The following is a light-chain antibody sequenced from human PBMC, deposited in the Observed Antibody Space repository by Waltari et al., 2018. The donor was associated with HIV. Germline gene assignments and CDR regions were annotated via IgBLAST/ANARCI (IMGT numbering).Light chain of an antibody. CDR3: QAWDSSLYV. Sequence: SYELTQPPSVSVSLGQTASITCSGDKLGDKYASWYQQKPGQSPVLVIYQDNKRPSGIPERFSGSNSGNIATLTISGTQARDEAEYYCQAWDSSLYVFGSGTKVTVL. J-gene: IGLJ1*01. CDR1: KLGDKY. CDR2: QDN. V-gene: IGLV3-1*01.